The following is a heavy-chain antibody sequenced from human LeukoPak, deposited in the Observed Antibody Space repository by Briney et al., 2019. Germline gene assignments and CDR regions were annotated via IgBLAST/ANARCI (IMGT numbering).Heavy chain of an antibody. V-gene: IGHV1-18*01. J-gene: IGHJ4*02. D-gene: IGHD5-18*01. CDR2: SSAYIGNT. CDR3: VRDLGVDTSMIFFDF. Sequence: GASVKVSCKASGYSFTSFGISWVRQAPGQGLEWMGWSSAYIGNTNYVQKFQGRVTMTTDTSTSTAYMELRSLRSDDTAVFYCVRDLGVDTSMIFFDFWGQGTLVTVSS. CDR1: GYSFTSFG.